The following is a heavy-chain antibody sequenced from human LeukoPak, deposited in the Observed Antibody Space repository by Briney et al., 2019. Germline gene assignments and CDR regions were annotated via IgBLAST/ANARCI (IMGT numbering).Heavy chain of an antibody. J-gene: IGHJ4*02. Sequence: PGGSLRLSCAASGFTFSSYSMNWVRQAPGKGLEWVSSISSSSSYIDYADSVKGRFTISRDNAKNSLYLQMNRLRAEDTAVYYCARDDSSGYWSTWIFDYWGPGTLVTVSS. CDR3: ARDDSSGYWSTWIFDY. D-gene: IGHD3-22*01. V-gene: IGHV3-21*01. CDR1: GFTFSSYS. CDR2: ISSSSSYI.